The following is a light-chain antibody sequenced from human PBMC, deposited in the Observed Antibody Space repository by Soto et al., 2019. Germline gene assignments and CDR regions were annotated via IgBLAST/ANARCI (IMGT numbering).Light chain of an antibody. CDR3: QQSYSSLRT. V-gene: IGKV1-39*01. J-gene: IGKJ1*01. CDR1: QSISSY. Sequence: DIQMTQSPSSLSASVGDRVTITCRASQSISSYLNWYQQKPGKAPKLLIYAAYSLQSGVPSRFSGSGSGTDFDLTISSLQPEDFETYYCQQSYSSLRTFGQGTQVAIK. CDR2: AAY.